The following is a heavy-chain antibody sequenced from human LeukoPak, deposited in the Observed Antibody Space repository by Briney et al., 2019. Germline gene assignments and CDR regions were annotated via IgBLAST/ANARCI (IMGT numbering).Heavy chain of an antibody. J-gene: IGHJ5*02. CDR2: ISGSGSIT. D-gene: IGHD5-24*01. CDR1: GFTFNNYE. Sequence: GGSLRLSCAASGFTFNNYEMTWVRQAPGKGLEWISYISGSGSITSHADSVKGRFTISRDNAKNSLYLQMNSLRAEDTAVYYCAREKDGYNLRWFDPWGQGTLVTVSS. V-gene: IGHV3-48*03. CDR3: AREKDGYNLRWFDP.